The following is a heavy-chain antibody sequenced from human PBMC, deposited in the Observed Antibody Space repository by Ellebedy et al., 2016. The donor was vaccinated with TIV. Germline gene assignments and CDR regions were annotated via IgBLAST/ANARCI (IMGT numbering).Heavy chain of an antibody. CDR1: GFTFSTFW. D-gene: IGHD4-17*01. CDR3: ARGFSDYGDFELDS. Sequence: GESLKISCAASGFTFSTFWMNWVRQAPGKGLEWVANIKQDGSDQNYADSVRGRFTISRDNARKSVYLHMTSVRAGDTAQYYCARGFSDYGDFELDSWGQGTLVTVSS. CDR2: IKQDGSDQ. J-gene: IGHJ4*02. V-gene: IGHV3-7*03.